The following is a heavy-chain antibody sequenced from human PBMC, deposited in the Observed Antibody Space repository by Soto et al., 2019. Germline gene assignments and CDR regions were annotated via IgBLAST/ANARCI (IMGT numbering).Heavy chain of an antibody. V-gene: IGHV3-15*01. D-gene: IGHD3-22*01. CDR1: GFTFSHAW. CDR3: IADVPNSAGYVPIDY. J-gene: IGHJ4*02. CDR2: LKSKTYGGTT. Sequence: EVQLVESGGGLVKSGGSLRLSFEASGFTFSHAWMIWVRQAPGKGLEWVGLLKSKTYGGTTDYAAPVKGRFTISTDDSEKTLYLQMNSLRTEDTAVYYCIADVPNSAGYVPIDYWGQGTLVTVSS.